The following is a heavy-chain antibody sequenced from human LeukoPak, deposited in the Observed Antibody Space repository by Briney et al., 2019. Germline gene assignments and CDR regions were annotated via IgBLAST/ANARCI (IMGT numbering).Heavy chain of an antibody. CDR1: GYTFTGYY. CDR3: ARADYYDGSGYLENDY. D-gene: IGHD3-22*01. V-gene: IGHV1-2*02. CDR2: INPNSGGT. J-gene: IGHJ4*02. Sequence: GASVKVSCKASGYTFTGYYMHWVRQAPGQGLEWMGWINPNSGGTNYAQKFQGRVTMTRDTSISTAYMELSRLRSDDTAVYYCARADYYDGSGYLENDYWGQGTLVTVSS.